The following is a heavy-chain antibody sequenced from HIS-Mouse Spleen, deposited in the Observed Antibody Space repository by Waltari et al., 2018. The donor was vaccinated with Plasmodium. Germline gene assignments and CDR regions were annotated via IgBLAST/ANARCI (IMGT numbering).Heavy chain of an antibody. Sequence: EVQLVESGGGLVQPGGSLILSCAASGFHFSGYWMSWVRQAPGKGLEWVANIKQDGSEKYYVDSVKGRFTISRDNAKNSLYLQMNSLRAEDTAVYYCASSWYWYFDLWGRGTLVTVSS. V-gene: IGHV3-7*01. CDR1: GFHFSGYW. J-gene: IGHJ2*01. D-gene: IGHD6-13*01. CDR2: IKQDGSEK. CDR3: ASSWYWYFDL.